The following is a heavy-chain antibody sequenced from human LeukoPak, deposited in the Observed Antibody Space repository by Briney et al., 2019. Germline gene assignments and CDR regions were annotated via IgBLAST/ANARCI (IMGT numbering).Heavy chain of an antibody. D-gene: IGHD2/OR15-2a*01. CDR3: ARGVMGRTIMTTFYYFDS. CDR1: GGSISSYY. CDR2: IYYSGST. V-gene: IGHV4-59*01. Sequence: SETLSLTCTVSGGSISSYYWNWIRQPPGKGLEWIGYIYYSGSTNYNPSLKSRVTISVDTSKNQFSLKLSSVTAADTAVYYCARGVMGRTIMTTFYYFDSWGQGTLVTVSS. J-gene: IGHJ4*02.